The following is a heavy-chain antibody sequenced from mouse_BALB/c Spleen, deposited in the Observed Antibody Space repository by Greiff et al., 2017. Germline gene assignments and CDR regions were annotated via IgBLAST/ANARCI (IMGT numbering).Heavy chain of an antibody. Sequence: QVQLKESGPGILQPSQTLSLTCSFSGFSLRTSGMSVGWIRQPSGKGLEWLAHIWWNDDKYYNPALKSRLTISKDTSNNQVFLKIASVVTADTATYYCARIRGTMIIGDYWGQGTSVTVSS. J-gene: IGHJ4*01. D-gene: IGHD2-4*01. CDR2: IWWNDDK. CDR1: GFSLRTSGMS. V-gene: IGHV8-8*01. CDR3: ARIRGTMIIGDY.